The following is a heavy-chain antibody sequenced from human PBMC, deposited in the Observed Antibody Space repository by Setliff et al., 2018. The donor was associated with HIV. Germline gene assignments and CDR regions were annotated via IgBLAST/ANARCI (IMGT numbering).Heavy chain of an antibody. CDR2: INPSGGKT. CDR1: GYTFTNYY. Sequence: ASVKVSCKASGYTFTNYYIHWVRQAPGQGLEWMGLINPSGGKTSYAKKFQGRLTMTRDTSRSTVYMELSSLRSEDTAMYYCATLDYYGSQTYNLALHYWGQGTLVTVSS. V-gene: IGHV1-46*01. CDR3: ATLDYYGSQTYNLALHY. J-gene: IGHJ4*02. D-gene: IGHD3-10*01.